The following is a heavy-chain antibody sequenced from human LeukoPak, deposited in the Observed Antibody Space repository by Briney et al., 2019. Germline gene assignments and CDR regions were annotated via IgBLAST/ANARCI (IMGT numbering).Heavy chain of an antibody. J-gene: IGHJ4*02. CDR1: GDSVSSTSAS. D-gene: IGHD6-19*01. Sequence: SQTLSLTCAISGDSVSSTSASWNWIRQSPSRGLESLGRTYLSSTWNNDYAVSLKSRITIDPDTSKNQFSLQLKSVTPEDTALYYCARESHTSGWFHFGPHPAYYFDYWGQGALVTVSS. V-gene: IGHV6-1*01. CDR3: ARESHTSGWFHFGPHPAYYFDY. CDR2: TYLSSTWNN.